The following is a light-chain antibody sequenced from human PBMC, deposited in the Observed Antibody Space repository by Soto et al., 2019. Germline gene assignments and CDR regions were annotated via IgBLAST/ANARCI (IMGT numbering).Light chain of an antibody. V-gene: IGKV3-20*01. J-gene: IGKJ1*01. Sequence: LKQPRDTLYFTPGETATLSCRASQTVSSSFLAWYQQRPGQAPRLLIYGASSRATGIPDRFSGSGSGTDFTLTISRLEPEDFAVYYCQHYAGSPWTFGQGTKVDIK. CDR1: QTVSSSF. CDR3: QHYAGSPWT. CDR2: GAS.